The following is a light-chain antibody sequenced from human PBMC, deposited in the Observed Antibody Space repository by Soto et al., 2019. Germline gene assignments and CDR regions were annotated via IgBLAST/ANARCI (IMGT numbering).Light chain of an antibody. V-gene: IGKV3-20*01. Sequence: EIVLTQSPGTLSLSPGERATLSCRASQSVSSSYLAWYQQKPGQAPRLLIYGASSRATGIPDRFSGSGSGTDFTLTISRLEPEDFAVYYCQQYGSSHTWPXGQGTKVDNK. J-gene: IGKJ1*01. CDR3: QQYGSSHTWP. CDR2: GAS. CDR1: QSVSSSY.